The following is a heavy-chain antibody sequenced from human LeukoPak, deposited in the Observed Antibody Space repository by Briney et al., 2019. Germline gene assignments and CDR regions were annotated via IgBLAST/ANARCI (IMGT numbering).Heavy chain of an antibody. CDR1: GFMFSNSW. J-gene: IGHJ3*02. CDR3: ARTAYYYDSSGYDDAFDI. D-gene: IGHD3-22*01. CDR2: ISSSGSTR. V-gene: IGHV3-11*01. Sequence: GGSLRLSCAASGFMFSNSWMSWIRQAPGKGLEWVSHISSSGSTRYYADSVKGRFTISRDNAKNSLYLQMNSLRAEDTAVYYCARTAYYYDSSGYDDAFDIWGQGTMVTVSS.